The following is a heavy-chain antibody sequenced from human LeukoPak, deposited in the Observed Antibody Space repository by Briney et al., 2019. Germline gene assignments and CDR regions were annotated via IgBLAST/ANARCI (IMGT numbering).Heavy chain of an antibody. J-gene: IGHJ6*03. V-gene: IGHV3-66*02. Sequence: GGSLRLSCAASGFTVSSNYMSWVRQAPGKGLEWVSVIYSGGSTYYAGSVKGRFTISRDNSKNTLYLQMNSLRAEDTAVYYCARDWGNYYYYMDVWGKGTTVTVSS. CDR2: IYSGGST. CDR3: ARDWGNYYYYMDV. CDR1: GFTVSSNY. D-gene: IGHD3-16*01.